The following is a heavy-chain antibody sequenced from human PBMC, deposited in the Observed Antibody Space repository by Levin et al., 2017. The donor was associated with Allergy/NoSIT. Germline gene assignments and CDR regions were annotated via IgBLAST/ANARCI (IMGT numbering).Heavy chain of an antibody. CDR1: GYTVTGYY. D-gene: IGHD3-10*01. V-gene: IGHV1-2*02. J-gene: IGHJ4*02. CDR3: ANRGGGSGSYNPLDN. CDR2: INLNTGGT. Sequence: ASVKVSCKASGYTVTGYYLHWVRQAPGQGLEWMGWINLNTGGTNYAQKFQGRVTMTSDTSISTAYMDLSSLRSDDTAVYYCANRGGGSGSYNPLDNWGQGTLVTVSS.